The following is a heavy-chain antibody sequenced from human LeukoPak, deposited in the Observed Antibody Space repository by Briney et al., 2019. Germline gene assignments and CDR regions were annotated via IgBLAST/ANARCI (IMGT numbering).Heavy chain of an antibody. Sequence: GGSLRLSCAASGFTFRSYTMSWVRQAPGQGLEWVSSITSSSSYMYYGESVKGRFTISRDNAKNSLFLHMSSLRVEDTAIYYCARGYCSSTSCEDQNYYYGMDVWGQGTTVTVSS. CDR1: GFTFRSYT. V-gene: IGHV3-21*01. CDR2: ITSSSSYM. J-gene: IGHJ6*02. CDR3: ARGYCSSTSCEDQNYYYGMDV. D-gene: IGHD2-2*01.